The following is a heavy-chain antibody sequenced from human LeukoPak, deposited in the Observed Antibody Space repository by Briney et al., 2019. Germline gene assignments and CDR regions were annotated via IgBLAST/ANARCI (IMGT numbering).Heavy chain of an antibody. CDR2: IRYDGSNK. CDR3: AKGDSYGYVYILDY. J-gene: IGHJ4*02. V-gene: IGHV3-30*02. Sequence: PGGSLRLSCAASGFTFSSYAMSWVRQAPGKGLEWVAFIRYDGSNKYYADSVKGRFTISRDNSKNTLYLQMNSLRAEDTAVYYCAKGDSYGYVYILDYWGQGTLVTVSS. D-gene: IGHD5-18*01. CDR1: GFTFSSYA.